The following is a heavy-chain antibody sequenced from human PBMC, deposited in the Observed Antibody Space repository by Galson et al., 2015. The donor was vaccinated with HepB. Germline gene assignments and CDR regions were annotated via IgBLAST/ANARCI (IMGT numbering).Heavy chain of an antibody. CDR2: ISGSGGST. CDR3: AKGSTISGAGSIDY. D-gene: IGHD6-13*01. J-gene: IGHJ4*02. Sequence: SLRLSCAASGFTFSSYAMSWVRQAPGKGLEWVSIISGSGGSTYYADSVKGRFTISRDNSKNTLYLQMNSLRAEDTALYYCAKGSTISGAGSIDYWGQGTLVTVSS. V-gene: IGHV3-23*01. CDR1: GFTFSSYA.